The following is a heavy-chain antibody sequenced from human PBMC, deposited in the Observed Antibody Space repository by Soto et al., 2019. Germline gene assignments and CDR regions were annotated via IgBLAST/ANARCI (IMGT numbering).Heavy chain of an antibody. D-gene: IGHD1-26*01. CDR1: GYSFSGST. V-gene: IGHV3-73*01. CDR3: TTHSARWEDWFGP. J-gene: IGHJ5*02. CDR2: IGNKPNNYAT. Sequence: PGGSLRLSCAAFGYSFSGSTMHWVRQAPGKGLEWVGHIGNKPNNYATAYAESVKGRFAISRDDSRNTAYLQMNSLKTEDTAVYYCTTHSARWEDWFGPWGQGTLVTVSS.